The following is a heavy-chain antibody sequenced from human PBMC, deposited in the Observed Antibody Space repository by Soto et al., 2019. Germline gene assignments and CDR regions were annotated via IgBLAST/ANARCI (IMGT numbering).Heavy chain of an antibody. Sequence: GGSLRLSCAASGFTFSSYEMNWVRQAPGKGLEWVSYISSSGSTRYYADSVKGRFTISRDNAKNSLYLQVNSLRAEDTAVYYCARDCGRCIAVAGTLYYYGMDVWGQGTTVTVSS. D-gene: IGHD6-19*01. CDR3: ARDCGRCIAVAGTLYYYGMDV. J-gene: IGHJ6*02. CDR2: ISSSGSTR. CDR1: GFTFSSYE. V-gene: IGHV3-48*03.